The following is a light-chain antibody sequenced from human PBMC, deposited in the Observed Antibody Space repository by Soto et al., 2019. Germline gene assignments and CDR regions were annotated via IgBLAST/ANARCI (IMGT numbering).Light chain of an antibody. CDR3: AAWDDSLSCWV. V-gene: IGLV1-47*02. CDR2: NNH. J-gene: IGLJ3*02. Sequence: QSVLTQPPSASGTPGQRVTISCSGGNSNIGSNYVYWYRQLPGTAPQLLIYNNHQRPSGVPDRFSASKSGSSASLDVSGLRSEDGAHYYCAAWDDSLSCWVFGGGIKVTVL. CDR1: NSNIGSNY.